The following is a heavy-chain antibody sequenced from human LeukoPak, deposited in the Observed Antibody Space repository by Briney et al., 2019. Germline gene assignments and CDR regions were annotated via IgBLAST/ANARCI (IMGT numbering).Heavy chain of an antibody. J-gene: IGHJ4*02. CDR2: ISSSSSYI. Sequence: PGGSLRLSCVASGFTFSSYSMNWVRQAPGKGLEWVSSISSSSSYIYYADSVKGRFTISRDNAKNSLYLQMNSLRAEDTAVYYCARDSLTMIVGRQKRGLDYWGQGTLVTVSS. CDR3: ARDSLTMIVGRQKRGLDY. CDR1: GFTFSSYS. V-gene: IGHV3-21*01. D-gene: IGHD3-22*01.